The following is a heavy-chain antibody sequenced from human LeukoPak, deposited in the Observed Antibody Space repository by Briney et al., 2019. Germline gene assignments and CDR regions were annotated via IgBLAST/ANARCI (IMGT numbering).Heavy chain of an antibody. CDR2: INPSGGGT. Sequence: ASVKVSCKASGYTFTSYYMHWVRQAPGQGLEWMGIINPSGGGTNYAQKFQGRVTMTRDTSISTAYMELSRLRSDDTAVYYCARRWLQSYDYWGQGTLVTVSS. D-gene: IGHD5-24*01. CDR1: GYTFTSYY. CDR3: ARRWLQSYDY. V-gene: IGHV1-2*02. J-gene: IGHJ4*02.